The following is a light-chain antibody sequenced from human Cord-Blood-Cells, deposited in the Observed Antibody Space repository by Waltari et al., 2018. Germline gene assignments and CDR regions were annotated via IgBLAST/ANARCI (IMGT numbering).Light chain of an antibody. CDR2: AAS. J-gene: IGKJ1*01. CDR1: QGISNY. CDR3: QKYNSAPWT. Sequence: IQMPQSPSSLSASVGDRVTITCRARQGISNYLAWYQQKPGKVPKLLIYAASTLQSGVPSRFSGSGAGTDFTLTISSLQPEDVATYYCQKYNSAPWTFGQGTKVEIK. V-gene: IGKV1-27*01.